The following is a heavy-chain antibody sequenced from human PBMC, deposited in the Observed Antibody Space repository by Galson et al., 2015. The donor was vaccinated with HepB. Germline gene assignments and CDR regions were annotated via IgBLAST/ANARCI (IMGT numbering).Heavy chain of an antibody. CDR2: INHGGST. V-gene: IGHV4-34*01. Sequence: SETLSLTCAVFGGSFSNYYWNWIRQAPGKGLEWLAEINHGGSTNYNPSLRSRLTISVDTSNHQSSLKLTSVTAADTAVYYCATGASYTDSSGSYYSSDHFDNWGQGTLVTVSS. CDR1: GGSFSNYY. J-gene: IGHJ4*02. D-gene: IGHD3-22*01. CDR3: ATGASYTDSSGSYYSSDHFDN.